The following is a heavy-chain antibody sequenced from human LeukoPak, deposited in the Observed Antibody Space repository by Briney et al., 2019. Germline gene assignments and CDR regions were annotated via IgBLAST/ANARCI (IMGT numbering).Heavy chain of an antibody. V-gene: IGHV1-8*01. CDR3: ATSAPAEIAVATT. CDR2: MNPTNGDT. D-gene: IGHD6-19*01. Sequence: ASVKVSCKASGYSFTGYDINWVRQATGQGLEWMGWMNPTNGDTGCAQKFQGRLTMTRSTSIKTAYMDLSSLTSEDTAIYYCATSAPAEIAVATTWGQGTLVTVSS. J-gene: IGHJ4*02. CDR1: GYSFTGYD.